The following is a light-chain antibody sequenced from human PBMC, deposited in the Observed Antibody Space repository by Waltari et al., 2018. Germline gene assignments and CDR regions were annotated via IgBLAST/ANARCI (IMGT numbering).Light chain of an antibody. CDR1: QGIGND. CDR3: LQDYTYPYT. Sequence: AIQMTQSPSSLSASVGHRVTITCRASQGIGNDLGWYQQKPGKAPKLLIYAASSLQSGVPSRFSGSASGTDFTLTISSLQPEDFATYYCLQDYTYPYTFGQGTKLEIK. V-gene: IGKV1-6*01. J-gene: IGKJ2*01. CDR2: AAS.